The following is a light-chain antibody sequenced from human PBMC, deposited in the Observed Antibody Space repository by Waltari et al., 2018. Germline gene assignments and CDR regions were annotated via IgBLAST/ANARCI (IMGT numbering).Light chain of an antibody. CDR3: QQFGSSPKT. J-gene: IGKJ1*01. Sequence: CRASQSVSSNYLAWYQQKPGRAPRLLIYGASSRATGIPDRFSGSGSGTDFTLTISRLEPEDFAVYYCQQFGSSPKTFGQGTKVEIK. V-gene: IGKV3-20*01. CDR1: QSVSSNY. CDR2: GAS.